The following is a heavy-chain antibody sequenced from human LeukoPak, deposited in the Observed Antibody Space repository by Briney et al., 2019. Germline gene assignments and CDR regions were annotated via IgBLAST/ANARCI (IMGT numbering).Heavy chain of an antibody. CDR3: ARLLAMVRGVIDY. CDR1: GFTFSSYI. Sequence: HPGGSLRLSCAASGFTFSSYIMHWVRQAPGKGLEWVAIISYDGSNKYYADSVKGRFTISRDNSKNTLYLQMNSLRAEDTAVYYCARLLAMVRGVIDYWGQGTLVTVSS. CDR2: ISYDGSNK. V-gene: IGHV3-30*14. J-gene: IGHJ4*02. D-gene: IGHD3-10*01.